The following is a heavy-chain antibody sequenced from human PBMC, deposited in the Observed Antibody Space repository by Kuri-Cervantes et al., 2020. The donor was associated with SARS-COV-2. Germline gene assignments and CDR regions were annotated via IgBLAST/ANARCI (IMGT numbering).Heavy chain of an antibody. CDR2: ISAYNGNT. CDR3: ARENGGVRGEWGLYYYYYYMDV. V-gene: IGHV1-18*01. Sequence: ASVKVSCKTSGYTFTSYGISWVRQAPGQGLEWMGWISAYNGNTNYAQKLQGRVTMTTDTSTSTVYMELSSLRSEDTAVYYCARENGGVRGEWGLYYYYYYMDVWGKGTTVTVSS. D-gene: IGHD3-10*01. CDR1: GYTFTSYG. J-gene: IGHJ6*03.